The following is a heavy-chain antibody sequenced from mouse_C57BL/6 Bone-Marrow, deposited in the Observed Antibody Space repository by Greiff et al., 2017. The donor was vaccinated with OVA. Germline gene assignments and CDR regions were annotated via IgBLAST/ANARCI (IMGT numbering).Heavy chain of an antibody. CDR3: AREGPFTLDY. CDR1: GFTFSSYA. CDR2: ISHGGSYT. Sequence: EVQLVESGGGLVKPGGSLKLSCAASGFTFSSYAMSWVRQTPEKRLEWVATISHGGSYTYYPENVKGRFTISRDNANNNLYLQMSHLKSEDTAVYYCAREGPFTLDYWGQGTSVTVSS. J-gene: IGHJ4*01. D-gene: IGHD1-1*01. V-gene: IGHV5-4*01.